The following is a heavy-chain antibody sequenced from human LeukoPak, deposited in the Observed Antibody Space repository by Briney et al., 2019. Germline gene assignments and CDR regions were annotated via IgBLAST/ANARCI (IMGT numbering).Heavy chain of an antibody. CDR1: GYSFTSYW. CDR2: IYPGDSDT. J-gene: IGHJ6*02. Sequence: GESLKISCQGSGYSFTSYWIGWVRQMPGKGLEWMGIIYPGDSDTRYSPSFQGQVTISADKSISTAYLQWSSLKASDTAMYYCARLGNYYYYYYGMDVWGQGTTVTVSS. CDR3: ARLGNYYYYYYGMDV. D-gene: IGHD4-11*01. V-gene: IGHV5-51*01.